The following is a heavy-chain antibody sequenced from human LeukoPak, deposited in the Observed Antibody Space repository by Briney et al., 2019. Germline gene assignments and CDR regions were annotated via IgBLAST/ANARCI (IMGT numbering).Heavy chain of an antibody. CDR1: GFTFSSYA. CDR3: AKDKDSGWYNDY. J-gene: IGHJ4*02. V-gene: IGHV3-23*01. Sequence: GGSLRLSCAASGFTFSSYAMHWVRQAPGKGLEWVSAISGSGGSTYYADSVKGRFTISRDNSKNTLYLQMNSLRAEDTAVYYCAKDKDSGWYNDYWGQGTLVTVSS. D-gene: IGHD6-19*01. CDR2: ISGSGGST.